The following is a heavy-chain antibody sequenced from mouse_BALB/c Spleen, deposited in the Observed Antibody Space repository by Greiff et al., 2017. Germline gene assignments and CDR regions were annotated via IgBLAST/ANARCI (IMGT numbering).Heavy chain of an antibody. CDR2: IDPSDSYT. D-gene: IGHD2-4*01. CDR3: ARSDDYDAFAY. Sequence: VQLQQPGAELVKPGASVKLSCKASGYTFTSYWMHWVKQRPGQGLEWIGEIDPSDSYTNYNQKFKGKATLTVDKSSSTAYMQLSSLTSEDSAVYYCARSDDYDAFAYWGQGTLVTVS. CDR1: GYTFTSYW. V-gene: IGHV1-69*02. J-gene: IGHJ3*01.